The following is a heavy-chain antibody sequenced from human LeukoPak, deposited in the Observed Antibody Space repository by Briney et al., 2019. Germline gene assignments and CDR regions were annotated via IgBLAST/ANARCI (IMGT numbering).Heavy chain of an antibody. J-gene: IGHJ4*02. V-gene: IGHV4-31*03. CDR2: IYYSEST. D-gene: IGHD1-26*01. CDR3: ARVDSGSYPIDY. Sequence: SQTLSLTCTVSGGSISIGDYYWSWIRQHPGKGLEWIGYIYYSESTHYNPSLKSRITISVDTSKNQFSLKLSSVTAADTALYYCARVDSGSYPIDYWGQGTLVTVSS. CDR1: GGSISIGDYY.